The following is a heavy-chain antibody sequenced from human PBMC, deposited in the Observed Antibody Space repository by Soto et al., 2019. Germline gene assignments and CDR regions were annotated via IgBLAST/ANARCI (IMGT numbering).Heavy chain of an antibody. Sequence: QVQLVQSGAEVKKPGASVKVSCKASGYTFTSYGISWVRQAPGQGLEWMGWISAYNCNTNYAQKLQGRVTMTTDTSTSTAYMELRSLRSDDTAVYYCARDIETFRYYYDSSGSDYWGQGTLVTVSS. V-gene: IGHV1-18*01. D-gene: IGHD3-22*01. CDR1: GYTFTSYG. CDR3: ARDIETFRYYYDSSGSDY. CDR2: ISAYNCNT. J-gene: IGHJ4*02.